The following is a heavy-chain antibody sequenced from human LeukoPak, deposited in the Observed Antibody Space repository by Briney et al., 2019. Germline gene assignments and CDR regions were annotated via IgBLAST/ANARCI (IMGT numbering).Heavy chain of an antibody. V-gene: IGHV4-30-2*01. CDR1: GGSISSGGYY. CDR2: IYHSGST. Sequence: SQTLSLTCTVSGGSISSGGYYWSWIRQPPGKGLEWIGYIYHSGSTYYNPSLKSRVAISVDRSKNQFSLKLSSVTAADTAVYYCARDRAPHYDFWSGSPRAFDIWGQGTMVTVSS. D-gene: IGHD3-3*01. CDR3: ARDRAPHYDFWSGSPRAFDI. J-gene: IGHJ3*02.